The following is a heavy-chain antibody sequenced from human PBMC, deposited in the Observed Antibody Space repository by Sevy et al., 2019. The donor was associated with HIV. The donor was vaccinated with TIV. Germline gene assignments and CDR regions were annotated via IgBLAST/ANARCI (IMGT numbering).Heavy chain of an antibody. Sequence: GGSLRLSCAASGFNIRAHWMLWVRQAPGKGLEWVANINEDGSTKYYLDSVKGRFTISRDNAENSAFLQMNSLRVEDTAVYYCVRALLEADSLWGQGTLVTVSS. CDR1: GFNIRAHW. V-gene: IGHV3-7*01. J-gene: IGHJ4*02. CDR3: VRALLEADSL. D-gene: IGHD1-26*01. CDR2: INEDGSTK.